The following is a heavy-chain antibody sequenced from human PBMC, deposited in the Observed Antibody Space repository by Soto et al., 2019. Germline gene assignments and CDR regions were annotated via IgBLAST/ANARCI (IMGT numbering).Heavy chain of an antibody. CDR1: GFSLSTSGVG. CDR2: IYWDDSK. D-gene: IGHD3-9*01. J-gene: IGHJ4*02. CDR3: AHKGPEDWPLDY. Sequence: HITLKESGPTLVRPTQTLTLTCAFSGFSLSTSGVGVCWIRQPPGKALEWLAVIYWDDSKHYSPSLRSRLTITKDTYKNQVVLTMTNIDPMDTGTYYCAHKGPEDWPLDYWGQGTLVTVSS. V-gene: IGHV2-5*02.